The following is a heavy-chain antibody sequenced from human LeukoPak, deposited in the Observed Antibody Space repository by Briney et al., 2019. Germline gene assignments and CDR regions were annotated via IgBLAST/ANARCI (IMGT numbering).Heavy chain of an antibody. V-gene: IGHV4-39*01. D-gene: IGHD3-10*01. Sequence: SETLSLTCTVSGGSISSSNYYWGWIRQPPGKGLEWIGSIYYSGSTYYNPSLKSRVTISVDTSKNQFSLKLSSVTAADTAVYYCARTYYYGSGLDYWGQGTLVTVSS. CDR2: IYYSGST. CDR3: ARTYYYGSGLDY. CDR1: GGSISSSNYY. J-gene: IGHJ4*02.